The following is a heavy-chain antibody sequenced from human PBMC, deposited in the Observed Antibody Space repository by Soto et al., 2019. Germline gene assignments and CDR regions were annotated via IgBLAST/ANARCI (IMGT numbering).Heavy chain of an antibody. D-gene: IGHD2-2*02. V-gene: IGHV3-48*03. CDR2: ITSSGGAT. CDR3: ARGDCKTSCYIGF. Sequence: GGSLRLSCAASGFGFSNYEMNWVRQAPGKGLEWVSYITSSGGATMYADSVKGRFTISRDNAKDSLYLQMNSLRVEDTAVYYCARGDCKTSCYIGFWGQGALVTVSS. J-gene: IGHJ4*02. CDR1: GFGFSNYE.